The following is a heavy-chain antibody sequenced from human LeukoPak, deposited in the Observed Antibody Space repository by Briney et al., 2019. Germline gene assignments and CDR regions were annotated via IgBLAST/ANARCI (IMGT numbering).Heavy chain of an antibody. CDR2: ISAYNGNT. CDR3: AREGCSGGSCYSSPIDY. Sequence: GASVKVSCKASGYTFTSYGISWVRQAPGQGLEWMGWISAYNGNTNYAQKLQGRVTMTTDTSTSTAYMELRSLRSDDTAVYYCAREGCSGGSCYSSPIDYWGQGTLVTVSS. J-gene: IGHJ4*02. CDR1: GYTFTSYG. V-gene: IGHV1-18*01. D-gene: IGHD2-15*01.